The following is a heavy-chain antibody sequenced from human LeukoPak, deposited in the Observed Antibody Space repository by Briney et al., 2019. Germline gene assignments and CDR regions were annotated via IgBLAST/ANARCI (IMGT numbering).Heavy chain of an antibody. D-gene: IGHD2-2*01. Sequence: GGSLRLSCAASGFTFSSYGMHWVRQAPGKGLEWVAFIRYDGSNKYYADSVKGRFTISRDNSKNTLYLQMNSLRAEDTAVYYCAKGTSYRLLRVLAGNWGQGTLVTVSS. V-gene: IGHV3-30*02. CDR3: AKGTSYRLLRVLAGN. CDR2: IRYDGSNK. CDR1: GFTFSSYG. J-gene: IGHJ4*02.